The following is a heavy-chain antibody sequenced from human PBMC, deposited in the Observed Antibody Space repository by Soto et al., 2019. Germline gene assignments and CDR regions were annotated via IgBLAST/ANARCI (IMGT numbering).Heavy chain of an antibody. V-gene: IGHV3-30*03. CDR1: GFSFGSKY. J-gene: IGHJ4*02. D-gene: IGHD5-18*01. CDR2: ISNEGSNE. CDR3: AREYSLAVLAPGY. Sequence: GGSLRLSCAASGFSFGSKYMNWVRQAQGKGLEWVAVISNEGSNEHYADSLKGRFSISRDNSKNTLYLQMSSLRPEYTAVYYCAREYSLAVLAPGYWGQGTLVTVSS.